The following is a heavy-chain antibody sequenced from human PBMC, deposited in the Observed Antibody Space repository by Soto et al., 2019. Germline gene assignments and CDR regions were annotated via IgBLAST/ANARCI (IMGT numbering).Heavy chain of an antibody. D-gene: IGHD3-22*01. V-gene: IGHV3-73*01. CDR1: GFTFSGSA. CDR3: TKARDSSGYYTTDFDY. J-gene: IGHJ4*02. Sequence: GGSLRLSCAASGFTFSGSAMHWVRQASGKGLEWVGRIRSKANSYATVYAASVKGRFTISRDDSKNTAYLQMNSLKTEDTAVYYCTKARDSSGYYTTDFDYWGQGTLVTVSS. CDR2: IRSKANSYAT.